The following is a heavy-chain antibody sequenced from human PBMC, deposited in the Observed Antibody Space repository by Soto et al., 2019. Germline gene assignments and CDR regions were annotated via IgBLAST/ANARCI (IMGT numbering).Heavy chain of an antibody. V-gene: IGHV1-3*01. D-gene: IGHD3-10*01. CDR3: AADPYYYGSGSYYPSHFDP. CDR2: INAGNGNT. Sequence: ASVKVSCKASGYTFTSYAMHWVRQAPGQRLEWMGWINAGNGNTKYSQKFQGRVTITRDTSASTAYMELSSLRSEDTAVYYCAADPYYYGSGSYYPSHFDPWGQGTLVTVSS. CDR1: GYTFTSYA. J-gene: IGHJ5*02.